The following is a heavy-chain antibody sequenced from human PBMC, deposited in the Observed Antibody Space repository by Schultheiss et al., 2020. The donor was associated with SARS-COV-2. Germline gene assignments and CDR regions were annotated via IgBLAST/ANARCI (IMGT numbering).Heavy chain of an antibody. Sequence: GGSLRLSCAASGFTFSSYSMNWVRQAPGKGLEWVSAISGSGGSTYYADSVKGRFTISRDNSKNTLYLQMNSLRAEDTAVYYCAHRVGASDYWGQGTLVTVSS. CDR1: GFTFSSYS. V-gene: IGHV3-23*01. D-gene: IGHD1-26*01. CDR3: AHRVGASDY. CDR2: ISGSGGST. J-gene: IGHJ4*02.